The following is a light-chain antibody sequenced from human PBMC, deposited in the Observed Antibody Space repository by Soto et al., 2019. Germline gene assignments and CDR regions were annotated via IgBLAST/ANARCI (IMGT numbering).Light chain of an antibody. CDR2: GAS. CDR1: QSVSSNY. J-gene: IGKJ1*01. CDR3: QQYGSSPGT. V-gene: IGKV3-20*01. Sequence: EIVLTQSPGTLSLSPGERATLSCRASQSVSSNYLAWYQQKPGQAPNLLISGASIRATGIPDRFSGSGSGTDFTLTISRLEPEDFAVYYCQQYGSSPGTFGQGTKVDNK.